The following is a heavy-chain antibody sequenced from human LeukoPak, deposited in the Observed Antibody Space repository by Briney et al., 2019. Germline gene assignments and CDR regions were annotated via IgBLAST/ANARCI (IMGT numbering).Heavy chain of an antibody. CDR2: IYYSGST. CDR1: GGSISSYY. J-gene: IGHJ5*02. D-gene: IGHD2-2*01. V-gene: IGHV4-59*01. CDR3: ASSRSYCSSTSCYPNWFDP. Sequence: SETLSLTCTVSGGSISSYYRSWLRQPPGKGLEWIGYIYYSGSTNYNPSLKSRVTISVDTSKNQFSLKLSSVTAADTAVYYCASSRSYCSSTSCYPNWFDPWGQGTLVTVSS.